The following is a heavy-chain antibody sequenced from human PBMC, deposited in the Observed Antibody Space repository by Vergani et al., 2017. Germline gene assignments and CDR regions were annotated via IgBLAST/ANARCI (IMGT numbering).Heavy chain of an antibody. CDR2: IYYSGST. J-gene: IGHJ6*03. CDR1: GGSISSGGYY. Sequence: QVQLQESGPGLVKPSQTLSLTCTVSGGSISSGGYYWSWIRQHPGKGLEWIGYIYYSGSTYYNPSLKSRVTISVDTSKNQFSLKLSSVTAADTAVYYGAGARMTYYYYYMDVWGQGTLVTVSS. V-gene: IGHV4-31*03. D-gene: IGHD2/OR15-2a*01. CDR3: AGARMTYYYYYMDV.